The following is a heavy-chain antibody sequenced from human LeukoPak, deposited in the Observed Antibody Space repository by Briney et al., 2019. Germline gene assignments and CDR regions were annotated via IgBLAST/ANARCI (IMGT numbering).Heavy chain of an antibody. CDR2: ISGSGGST. D-gene: IGHD1-26*01. J-gene: IGHJ4*02. CDR1: GFTFSSYA. Sequence: GGSLRLSCAASGFTFSSYAMSWVRQAPGKGLEWVSAISGSGGSTHYADSVKGRFTISRDNSKNTLYLQMNSLRAEDTAVYYCAKEPYSGSYPSTPYYFDYWGQGTLVTVSS. CDR3: AKEPYSGSYPSTPYYFDY. V-gene: IGHV3-23*01.